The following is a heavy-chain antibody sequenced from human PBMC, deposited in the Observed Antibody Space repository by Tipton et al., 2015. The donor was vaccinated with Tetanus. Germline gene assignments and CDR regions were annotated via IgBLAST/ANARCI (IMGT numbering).Heavy chain of an antibody. Sequence: QSGPEVKKPGASVKVSCKASGNTFTSHGITWVRQAPGQGLEWMGWINPSSGATHYAQKFQGRVTMTSDASISTVYMKMNSLSSDDTAIYFCARDGRGSAAYSRFDSWGQGSLVTVSS. CDR2: INPSSGAT. D-gene: IGHD2-15*01. J-gene: IGHJ4*02. V-gene: IGHV1-2*02. CDR3: ARDGRGSAAYSRFDS. CDR1: GNTFTSHG.